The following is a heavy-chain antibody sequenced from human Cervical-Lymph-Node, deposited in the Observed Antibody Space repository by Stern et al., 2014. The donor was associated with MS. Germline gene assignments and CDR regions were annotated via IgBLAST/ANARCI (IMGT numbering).Heavy chain of an antibody. D-gene: IGHD6-13*01. Sequence: VQLVESGGGVVQPGGSLRLSCKASGFTFHDYGMHWVRQAPGKGLEWVAIIWHDGSKQFYADSVKGRFTISRDNSKKSLSIQMTSLRAEDTAIYYCARDASWVQRWSYFDYWGQGTLVTVSS. V-gene: IGHV3-33*08. CDR2: IWHDGSKQ. CDR1: GFTFHDYG. CDR3: ARDASWVQRWSYFDY. J-gene: IGHJ4*02.